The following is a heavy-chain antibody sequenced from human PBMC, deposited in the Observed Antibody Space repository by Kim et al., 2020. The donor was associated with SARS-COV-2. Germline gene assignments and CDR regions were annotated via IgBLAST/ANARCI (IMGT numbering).Heavy chain of an antibody. CDR1: GFTFSSYA. CDR3: AKDRPLGTAATRYFDY. V-gene: IGHV3-23*01. CDR2: ISGSGGST. Sequence: GGSLRLSCAASGFTFSSYAMSWVRQAPGKGLEWVSAISGSGGSTYYADSVKGRFTISRDNSKNTLYLQMNSLRAEDTAVYYCAKDRPLGTAATRYFDYWGQGTLVTVSS. D-gene: IGHD2-15*01. J-gene: IGHJ4*02.